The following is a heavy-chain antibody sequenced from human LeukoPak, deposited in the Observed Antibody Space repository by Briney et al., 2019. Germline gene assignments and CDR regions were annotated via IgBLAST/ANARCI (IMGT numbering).Heavy chain of an antibody. CDR2: INHSGST. Sequence: SETLSLTCAVYGGSFSGYYWSWIRQPPGKGLEWIGEINHSGSTNYNPSLKSRVTISVDTPKNQFSLKLSSVTAADTAVYYCARNSHYYDSSGFNYWGQGTLVTVSS. V-gene: IGHV4-34*01. D-gene: IGHD3-22*01. CDR3: ARNSHYYDSSGFNY. J-gene: IGHJ4*02. CDR1: GGSFSGYY.